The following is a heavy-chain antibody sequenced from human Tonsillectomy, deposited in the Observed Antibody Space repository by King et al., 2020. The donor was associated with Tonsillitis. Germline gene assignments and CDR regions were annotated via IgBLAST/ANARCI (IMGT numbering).Heavy chain of an antibody. V-gene: IGHV3-30-3*01. D-gene: IGHD5-18*01. CDR2: ISYDGSNK. Sequence: VQLVESGGGVVHPGRSLRLSCAASGFTFSSYAMHWVRQAPGKGLEWVAVISYDGSNKYYADSVKGRFTISRDNSKNTLYLQMNSLRAEDTAVYYCARDTRSDTGLGYGMDVWGQGTTVTVSS. CDR3: ARDTRSDTGLGYGMDV. J-gene: IGHJ6*02. CDR1: GFTFSSYA.